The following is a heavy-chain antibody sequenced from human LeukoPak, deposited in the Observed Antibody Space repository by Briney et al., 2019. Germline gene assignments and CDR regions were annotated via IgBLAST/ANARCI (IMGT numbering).Heavy chain of an antibody. CDR2: INHSGST. CDR3: ARYYSSGWTYYFDY. J-gene: IGHJ4*02. D-gene: IGHD6-19*01. V-gene: IGHV4-34*01. CDR1: GGSFSGYY. Sequence: SETLSLTCAVYGGSFSGYYWSWIRQPPGKGLEWIGEINHSGSTNYNPSLKSRVTISLETSKNQFSLKLSSVTAADTAVYYCARYYSSGWTYYFDYWGQGTLVTVSS.